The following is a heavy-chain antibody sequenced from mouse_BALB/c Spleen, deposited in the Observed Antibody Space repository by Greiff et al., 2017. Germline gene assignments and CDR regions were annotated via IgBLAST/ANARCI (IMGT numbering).Heavy chain of an antibody. J-gene: IGHJ3*01. CDR1: GFTFSRFG. CDR3: ARGYRYDLAY. CDR2: ISSGSSTI. D-gene: IGHD2-14*01. V-gene: IGHV5-17*02. Sequence: EVKLMESGGGLVQPGGSRKLSCAASGFTFSRFGMHWVRQAPEKGLEWVAYISSGSSTIYYADTVKGRFTISRDNPKNTLFLQMTSLRSEDTAMYYCARGYRYDLAYWGQGTLVTVSA.